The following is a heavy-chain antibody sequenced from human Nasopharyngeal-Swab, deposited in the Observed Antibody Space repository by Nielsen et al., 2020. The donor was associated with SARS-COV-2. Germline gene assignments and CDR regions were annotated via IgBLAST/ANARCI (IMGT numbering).Heavy chain of an antibody. D-gene: IGHD4-17*01. CDR2: INSDGSST. J-gene: IGHJ6*02. Sequence: GESLKISCAASGFTFSSYWMHWVRQAPGKGLVWVSRINSDGSSTSYADSVKGRFTISRDNAKNTLYLQMNSLRAEDTAVYYCAKERYGDYDYGMDVWGQGTTVTVSS. CDR1: GFTFSSYW. CDR3: AKERYGDYDYGMDV. V-gene: IGHV3-74*01.